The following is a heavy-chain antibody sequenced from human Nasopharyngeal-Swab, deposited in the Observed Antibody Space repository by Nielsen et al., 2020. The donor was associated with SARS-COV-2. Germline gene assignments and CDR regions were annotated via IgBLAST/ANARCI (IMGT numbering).Heavy chain of an antibody. CDR2: IYYSGST. Sequence: SETLSLTCTASGGSISSSSYYWGWIRQPPGKGLEWIGSIYYSGSTYYNPSLKSRVTISVDTSKNQFSLKLSSVTAADTAVYYCTRSGHSSGWYKVGNWFDPWGQGTLVTVSS. V-gene: IGHV4-39*07. CDR3: TRSGHSSGWYKVGNWFDP. D-gene: IGHD6-19*01. CDR1: GGSISSSSYY. J-gene: IGHJ5*02.